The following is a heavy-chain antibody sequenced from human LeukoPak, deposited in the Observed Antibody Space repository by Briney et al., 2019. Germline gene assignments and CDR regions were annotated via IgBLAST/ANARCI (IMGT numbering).Heavy chain of an antibody. Sequence: PGGSLRLSCAASGFTFSSYAMSWVRQAPGKGLEWVSAISGSGGSTYYADSVKGRFTTSRDNSKNTLYLQMNSLRAEDTAVYYCARVQRDSYGYPDWFDPWGQGTLVTVSS. CDR3: ARVQRDSYGYPDWFDP. V-gene: IGHV3-23*01. CDR2: ISGSGGST. D-gene: IGHD5-18*01. CDR1: GFTFSSYA. J-gene: IGHJ5*02.